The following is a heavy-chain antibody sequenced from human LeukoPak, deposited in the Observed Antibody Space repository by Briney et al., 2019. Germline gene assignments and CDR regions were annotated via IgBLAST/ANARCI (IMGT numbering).Heavy chain of an antibody. J-gene: IGHJ4*02. Sequence: PGGSLRLSCAASGYTFSRYAMSWVRQAPGKALEGVSAISGSGGSTYYADCVKGRFTISRDNAKHSLYLQMDSLRAEDTAVYYCARDGDYYDSSGYYYGPFFDYWGKGTLVTVSS. CDR2: ISGSGGST. D-gene: IGHD3-22*01. CDR1: GYTFSRYA. V-gene: IGHV3-23*01. CDR3: ARDGDYYDSSGYYYGPFFDY.